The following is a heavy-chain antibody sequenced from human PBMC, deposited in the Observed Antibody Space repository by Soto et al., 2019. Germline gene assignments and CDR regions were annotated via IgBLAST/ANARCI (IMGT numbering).Heavy chain of an antibody. V-gene: IGHV1-69*06. CDR2: IIPIFGTA. CDR1: GGTFSSYA. D-gene: IGHD4-17*01. CDR3: AISPYGCNSEDSFDN. J-gene: IGHJ3*02. Sequence: QVQLVQSGAEVKKPGSSVKVSCKASGGTFSSYAISWVRQAPGQVLEWMGGIIPIFGTANYAQKFQGRVTVTADKYTSTAYMELSSLRSEDTAVYYCAISPYGCNSEDSFDNWGQGRMITDSS.